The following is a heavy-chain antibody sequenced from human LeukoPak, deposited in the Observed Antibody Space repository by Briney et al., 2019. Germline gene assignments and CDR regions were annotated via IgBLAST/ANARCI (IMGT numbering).Heavy chain of an antibody. J-gene: IGHJ5*02. Sequence: PSETLSLTCTVSGGPISSYYWSWIRQPPGKGLEWIGYIYYSGSTNYNPSLKSRVTISVDTSKNQFSLKLSSVTAADTAVYYCARVLLSNYDFWSGYSNWFDPWGQGTLVTVSS. CDR1: GGPISSYY. D-gene: IGHD3-3*01. CDR2: IYYSGST. CDR3: ARVLLSNYDFWSGYSNWFDP. V-gene: IGHV4-59*01.